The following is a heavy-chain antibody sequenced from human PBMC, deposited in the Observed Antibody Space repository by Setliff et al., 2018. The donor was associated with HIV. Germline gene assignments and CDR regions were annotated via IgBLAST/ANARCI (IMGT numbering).Heavy chain of an antibody. Sequence: SETLSLTCAVSGDSVRGYYWSWIRQPAGRGLEWIGRVHNSAGSNYNPSLKSRVTMSVDTAKNQLSLKLTAVSAADTAVYYCARDLIEVLADSPHDVFDIWGRGIMVTVSS. CDR3: ARDLIEVLADSPHDVFDI. V-gene: IGHV4-4*07. J-gene: IGHJ3*02. CDR1: GDSVRGYY. CDR2: VHNSAGS. D-gene: IGHD3-16*02.